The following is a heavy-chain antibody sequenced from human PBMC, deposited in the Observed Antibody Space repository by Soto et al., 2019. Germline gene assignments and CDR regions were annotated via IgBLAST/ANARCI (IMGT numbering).Heavy chain of an antibody. CDR3: ARGKLRFLTGYDSGLDV. CDR2: MNPNSGNT. CDR1: GYTFTSYD. V-gene: IGHV1-8*01. D-gene: IGHD3-3*01. Sequence: ASVKVSCKVSGYTFTSYDINWVRQATGQGLEWMGWMNPNSGNTGYSQKFQGRVTMTRNTSISTAYMELSSLRSEDTAVYYCARGKLRFLTGYDSGLDVWGQGTMVTVSS. J-gene: IGHJ6*02.